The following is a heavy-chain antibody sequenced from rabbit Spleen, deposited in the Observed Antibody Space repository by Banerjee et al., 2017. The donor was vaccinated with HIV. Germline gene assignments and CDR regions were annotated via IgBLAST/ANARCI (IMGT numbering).Heavy chain of an antibody. CDR3: ARGSATMTMVITGYYLNL. Sequence: QSLEESGGGLVKPGASLTLTCKASGFSFSGGYYISWVRQAPGKGLEWIGCIGTGSGSTYYASWAKGRFTISKTSSTTVTLQMTSLTAADTATYFCARGSATMTMVITGYYLNLWGPGTLVTVS. CDR2: IGTGSGST. D-gene: IGHD2-1*01. J-gene: IGHJ4*01. CDR1: GFSFSGGYY. V-gene: IGHV1S40*01.